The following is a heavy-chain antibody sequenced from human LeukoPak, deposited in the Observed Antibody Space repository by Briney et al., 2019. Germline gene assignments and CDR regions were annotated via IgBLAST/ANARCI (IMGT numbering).Heavy chain of an antibody. Sequence: GSLRLSCAASGFSFGSYGMHWVRQAPGKGLEWVAVISYDGSHKYYEDSVKGRITIFRDNSKNTLYLEMNSLRTEDTAVYYCARGLGYCSGGSCYDGNYYYYGMDVWGQGTTVTVSS. CDR1: GFSFGSYG. CDR2: ISYDGSHK. J-gene: IGHJ6*02. D-gene: IGHD2-15*01. CDR3: ARGLGYCSGGSCYDGNYYYYGMDV. V-gene: IGHV3-30*03.